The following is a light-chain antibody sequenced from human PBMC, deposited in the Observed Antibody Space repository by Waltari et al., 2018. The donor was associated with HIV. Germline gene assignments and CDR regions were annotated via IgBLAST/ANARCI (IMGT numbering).Light chain of an antibody. Sequence: SFELTQTPAVSVLPGQTARIPCSGDILPKQYGLGYQQKPGQAPVLVIYKDSERPSGIPERFSGSSSGTTVTLTISGVQAEDEADYYCQSADSSGTYVYVFGGGTKVTVL. J-gene: IGLJ1*01. CDR2: KDS. V-gene: IGLV3-25*03. CDR3: QSADSSGTYVYV. CDR1: ILPKQY.